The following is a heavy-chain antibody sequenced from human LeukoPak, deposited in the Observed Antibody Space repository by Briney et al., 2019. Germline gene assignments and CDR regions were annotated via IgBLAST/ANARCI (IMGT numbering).Heavy chain of an antibody. J-gene: IGHJ6*03. CDR1: GFTFSEYT. CDR3: AKGNYYYMDV. CDR2: ISWDGGST. Sequence: PGGSLRLSCAASGFTFSEYTIHWVRQAPGKCLEWVSLISWDGGSTYYADSVKGRFTISRDNSKNSLYLQMNSLRTEDTALYYCAKGNYYYMDVWGKGTTVTVSS. V-gene: IGHV3-43*01.